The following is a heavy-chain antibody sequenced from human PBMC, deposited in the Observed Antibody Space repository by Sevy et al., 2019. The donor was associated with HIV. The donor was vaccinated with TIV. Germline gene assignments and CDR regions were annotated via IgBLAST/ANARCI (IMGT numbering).Heavy chain of an antibody. Sequence: ASVKVSCKASGGTFSSYAISWARQAPGQGLEWMGGIIPIFGTANYAQKFQGRVTITADKSTSTAYMELSSLRSEDTAVYYCARDDSREGFDYWGQGTLVTVSS. J-gene: IGHJ4*02. CDR3: ARDDSREGFDY. D-gene: IGHD3-22*01. CDR1: GGTFSSYA. CDR2: IIPIFGTA. V-gene: IGHV1-69*06.